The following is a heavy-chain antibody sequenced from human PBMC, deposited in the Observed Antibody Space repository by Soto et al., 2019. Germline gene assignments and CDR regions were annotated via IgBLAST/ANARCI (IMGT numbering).Heavy chain of an antibody. Sequence: SLTCTVSGGSISSGDYYWSWIRQPPGKGLEWIGYIYYSGSTYYNPSLKSRVTISVDTSKNQFSLKLSSVTAADTDVYYCARAWLQLYYYGMDVWGQGTKVTVS. J-gene: IGHJ6*02. CDR3: ARAWLQLYYYGMDV. D-gene: IGHD5-12*01. CDR1: GGSISSGDYY. V-gene: IGHV4-30-4*01. CDR2: IYYSGST.